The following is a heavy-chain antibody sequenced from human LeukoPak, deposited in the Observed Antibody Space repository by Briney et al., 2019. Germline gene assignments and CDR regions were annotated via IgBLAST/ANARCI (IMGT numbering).Heavy chain of an antibody. CDR2: ISYDGSNK. CDR1: GFTFSSYA. D-gene: IGHD3-16*01. J-gene: IGHJ3*02. CDR3: ARAGGGKGGAFDI. Sequence: GGTLRLSCAASGFTFSSYAMHWVRQAPGKGLEWVAVISYDGSNKYYADSVKGRFTISRDNSKNTLYLQMNSLRAEDTAVHYCARAGGGKGGAFDIWGQGTMVTVSS. V-gene: IGHV3-30*04.